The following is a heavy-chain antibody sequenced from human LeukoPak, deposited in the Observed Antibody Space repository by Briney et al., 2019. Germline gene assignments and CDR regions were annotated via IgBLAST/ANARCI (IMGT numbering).Heavy chain of an antibody. J-gene: IGHJ4*02. CDR2: IKQDGSEK. CDR3: ARWLELMRNFDW. V-gene: IGHV3-7*01. D-gene: IGHD5-24*01. CDR1: GHTLRDYW. Sequence: GGSLTLPCVGSGHTLRDYWTSWARQAPGKGLEWVANIKQDGSEKDYVDALTGRFTISRDNPKNSLCLQMNSLRAEDTAVYYCARWLELMRNFDWWGQGTLVTVSS.